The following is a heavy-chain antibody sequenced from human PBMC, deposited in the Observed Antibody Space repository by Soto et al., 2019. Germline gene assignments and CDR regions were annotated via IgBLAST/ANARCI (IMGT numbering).Heavy chain of an antibody. J-gene: IGHJ6*02. V-gene: IGHV3-74*01. Sequence: PGGSLRLSCAASGFTFSSYWMHWVRQAPGKGLVWVSRINSDGSSTSYADSVKGRFTISRDNAKNTLYLKMNSLRAEDTAVYYCARDNTAAAGSRYYYYGMDVWGQGTTVTVSS. CDR2: INSDGSST. D-gene: IGHD6-13*01. CDR3: ARDNTAAAGSRYYYYGMDV. CDR1: GFTFSSYW.